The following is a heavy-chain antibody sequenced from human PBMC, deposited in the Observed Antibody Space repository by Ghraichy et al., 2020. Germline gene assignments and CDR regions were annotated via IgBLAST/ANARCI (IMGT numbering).Heavy chain of an antibody. V-gene: IGHV4-31*01. CDR2: IYYSGTT. J-gene: IGHJ5*02. D-gene: IGHD6-6*01. CDR3: ARGKYSSSSGVDWFDP. CDR1: GDSISSGGYY. Sequence: SETLSLTCTVSGDSISSGGYYWSWIPQHPGKGLEWIGYIYYSGTTYYNPSLKSLVTIAVDTSKNQFSLKLTSVTAADTAVYYCARGKYSSSSGVDWFDPWGHGTRVTVSS.